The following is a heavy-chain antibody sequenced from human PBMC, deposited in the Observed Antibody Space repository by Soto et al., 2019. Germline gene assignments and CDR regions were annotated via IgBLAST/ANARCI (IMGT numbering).Heavy chain of an antibody. D-gene: IGHD3-22*01. CDR3: ARKGTFYDSSGYYQTEVILAY. Sequence: PGEYLKISCKGSGYSFTSYWIGWVRQMPGKGLEWMGIIYPGDSDTRYSPSFQGQVTISADKSISTAYLQWSSLKASDTAMYYCARKGTFYDSSGYYQTEVILAYWGQGTPVTVSS. J-gene: IGHJ4*02. CDR1: GYSFTSYW. V-gene: IGHV5-51*01. CDR2: IYPGDSDT.